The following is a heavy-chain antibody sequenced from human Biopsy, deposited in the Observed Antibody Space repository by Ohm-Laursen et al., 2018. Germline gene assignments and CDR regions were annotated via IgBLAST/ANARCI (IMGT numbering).Heavy chain of an antibody. J-gene: IGHJ6*02. V-gene: IGHV1-69*13. Sequence: SVKVSCKTFGGTLSKYAMSWVRQAPGQGLEWLGVIIAPSGTTNNAQRFQGRLSITADESATSVYMELSSLTSEDTAGYYCARTGTYYHDSSLYYFYGLDLWGQGSTVTVFS. CDR1: GGTLSKYA. CDR2: IIAPSGTT. D-gene: IGHD3-22*01. CDR3: ARTGTYYHDSSLYYFYGLDL.